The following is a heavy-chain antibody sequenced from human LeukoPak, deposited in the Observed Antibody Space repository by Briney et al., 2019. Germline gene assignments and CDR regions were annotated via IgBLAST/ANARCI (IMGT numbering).Heavy chain of an antibody. Sequence: GASVKVSCKASGYTFTGYYMHWVRQAPGQGLEWMGWINPNSGGTNYAQKFQGRVTMTRDTSIGTAYMELSRLRSDDTAVYFCARGVGGLGNMDVWGEGTTVIVSS. D-gene: IGHD3-16*01. J-gene: IGHJ6*03. CDR1: GYTFTGYY. V-gene: IGHV1-2*02. CDR2: INPNSGGT. CDR3: ARGVGGLGNMDV.